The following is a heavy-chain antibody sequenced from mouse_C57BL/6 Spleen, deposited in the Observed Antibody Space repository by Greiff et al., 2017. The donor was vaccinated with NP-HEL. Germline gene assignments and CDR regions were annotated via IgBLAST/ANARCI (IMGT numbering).Heavy chain of an antibody. J-gene: IGHJ3*01. CDR3: ARPGYDGSSSAWFAY. Sequence: EVKLVESGGGLVQPGGSLKLSCAASGFTFSDYYMYWVRQTPEKRLEWVAYISNGGGSTYYPDTVKGRFTISRDNAKNTLYLQMSRLKSEDTAMYYCARPGYDGSSSAWFAYWGQGTLVTVSA. D-gene: IGHD1-1*01. CDR1: GFTFSDYY. CDR2: ISNGGGST. V-gene: IGHV5-12*01.